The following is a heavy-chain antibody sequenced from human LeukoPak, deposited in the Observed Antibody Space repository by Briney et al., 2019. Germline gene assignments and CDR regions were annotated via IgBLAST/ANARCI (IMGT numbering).Heavy chain of an antibody. CDR1: GGPIGDYY. D-gene: IGHD3-10*01. Sequence: SETLSLTCSVSGGPIGDYYWSWIRQSPGEGLEWMGYIYYSGSTSDTNYNTSLNIGVTISVDASKNQFSLKLNSVTAADTAVYYCARGGAPYYFSSWGQGIRVTVSS. CDR3: ARGGAPYYFSS. J-gene: IGHJ5*02. CDR2: IYYSGSTSDT. V-gene: IGHV4-59*01.